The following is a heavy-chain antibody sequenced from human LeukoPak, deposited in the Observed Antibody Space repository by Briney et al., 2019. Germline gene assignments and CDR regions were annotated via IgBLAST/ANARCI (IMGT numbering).Heavy chain of an antibody. J-gene: IGHJ4*02. CDR2: ISYDGSNK. V-gene: IGHV3-30*03. Sequence: GGSLRLSCAASGFTFSSYGMHWVRQAPGKGLEWVAVISYDGSNKYYADSVKGRFTISRDNSKNTLYLQMNSLRAEDTAVYYCGIPPNQNPKGGGSDYWGQGTLVTVSS. D-gene: IGHD1-14*01. CDR3: GIPPNQNPKGGGSDY. CDR1: GFTFSSYG.